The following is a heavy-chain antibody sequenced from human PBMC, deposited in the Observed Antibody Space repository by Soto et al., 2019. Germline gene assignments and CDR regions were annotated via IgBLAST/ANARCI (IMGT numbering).Heavy chain of an antibody. D-gene: IGHD6-19*01. CDR3: ARGRVAGSYYYGMDV. V-gene: IGHV3-74*01. J-gene: IGHJ6*02. Sequence: EVQLVESGGGLVQPGGSLRLSCAASGFTFSSYWMHWVRQAPGKGLVWVSRINSDGSSTSYADSVKGRFTIARDNAKNTLYLQMNSLRAEDTAVYYCARGRVAGSYYYGMDVWGQGTTVTVSS. CDR2: INSDGSST. CDR1: GFTFSSYW.